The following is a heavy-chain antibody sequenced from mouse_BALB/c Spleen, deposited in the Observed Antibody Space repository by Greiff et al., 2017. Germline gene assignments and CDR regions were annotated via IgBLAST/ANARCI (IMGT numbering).Heavy chain of an antibody. CDR2: ISYSGST. V-gene: IGHV3-8*02. CDR1: GDSITSGY. D-gene: IGHD2-14*01. J-gene: IGHJ4*01. Sequence: VQLKQSGPSLVKPSQTLSLTCSVTGDSITSGYWNWIRKFPGNKLEYMGYISYSGSTYYNPSLKSRISITRDTSKNQYYLQLNSVTTEDTATYYCAAYYRYDGDAMDYWGQGTSVTVSS. CDR3: AAYYRYDGDAMDY.